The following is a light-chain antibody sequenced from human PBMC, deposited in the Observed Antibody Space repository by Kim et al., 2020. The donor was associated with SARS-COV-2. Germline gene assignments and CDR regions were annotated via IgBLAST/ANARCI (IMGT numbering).Light chain of an antibody. J-gene: IGKJ2*01. CDR3: QQSDITPYT. CDR2: GAS. Sequence: DTQMTQSPSSLSASVGDRVTITCRASRSIGNHLNWYQQRPGKAPNLLIFGASNLQSGVSSRFSGSDSGTDFTLTIRNLQPEDSATYYCQQSDITPYTFGQGTKLEI. V-gene: IGKV1-39*01. CDR1: RSIGNH.